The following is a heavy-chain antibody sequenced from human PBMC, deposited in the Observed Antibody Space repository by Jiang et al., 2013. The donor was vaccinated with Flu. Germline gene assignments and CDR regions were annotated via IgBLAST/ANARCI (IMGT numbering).Heavy chain of an antibody. V-gene: IGHV4-39*01. J-gene: IGHJ6*02. CDR3: ARQLRGYSYGFSYYYYGMDV. CDR1: GGSISSSSYY. D-gene: IGHD5-18*01. Sequence: PGLVKPSETLSLTCTVSGGSISSSSYYWGWIRQPPGKGLEWIGSIYYSGSTYYNPSLKSRVTISVDTSKNQFSLKLSSVTAADTAVYYCARQLRGYSYGFSYYYYGMDVWGQGTTVTVSS. CDR2: IYYSGST.